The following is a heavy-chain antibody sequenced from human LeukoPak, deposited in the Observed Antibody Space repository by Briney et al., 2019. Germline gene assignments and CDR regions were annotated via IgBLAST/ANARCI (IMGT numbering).Heavy chain of an antibody. CDR1: GYTFTGYY. CDR3: ARDIFSEVLFDY. J-gene: IGHJ4*02. D-gene: IGHD3-3*01. V-gene: IGHV1-2*02. CDR2: INPNSGGT. Sequence: ASVTVSCTASGYTFTGYYMHWVRQAPGQGLEWMGWINPNSGGTNYAQKFQGRVTMTRDTSISTAYMELSRLRSDDTAVYYCARDIFSEVLFDYWGQGTLVTVSS.